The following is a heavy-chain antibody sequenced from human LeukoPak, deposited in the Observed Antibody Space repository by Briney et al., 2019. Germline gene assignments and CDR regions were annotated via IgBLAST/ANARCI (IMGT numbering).Heavy chain of an antibody. V-gene: IGHV3-30*02. CDR1: GFTFSNHG. CDR3: ARVAEAAAFDY. J-gene: IGHJ4*02. CDR2: IRYDGTDK. Sequence: GGSLRLSCAASGFTFSNHGMHWVRQAPGKGLEWVAFIRYDGTDKYYADSVKGRFTISRDNSENTVSLQLNSLRAEDTAVYYCARVAEAAAFDYWGQGTLVTVSS. D-gene: IGHD6-13*01.